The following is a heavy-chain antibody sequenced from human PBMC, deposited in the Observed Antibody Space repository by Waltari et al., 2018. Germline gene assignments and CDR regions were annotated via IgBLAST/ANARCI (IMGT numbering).Heavy chain of an antibody. CDR1: GYTFTGYY. D-gene: IGHD3-10*01. CDR3: ARGPTYYYGSGSYFDY. J-gene: IGHJ4*02. CDR2: INPNSGGS. V-gene: IGHV1-2*06. Sequence: QVQLVQSGAEVKKPGASVKVSCKASGYTFTGYYMHWVRQAPGQGLEWMGRINPNSGGSNYAQKFQGRVTMTRDTSISTAYMELSRLRSDDTAVYYCARGPTYYYGSGSYFDYWGQGTLVTVSS.